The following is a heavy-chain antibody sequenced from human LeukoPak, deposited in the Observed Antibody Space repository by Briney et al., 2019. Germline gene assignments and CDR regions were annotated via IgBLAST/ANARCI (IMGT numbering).Heavy chain of an antibody. CDR3: AKKKRELRGFDY. V-gene: IGHV3-23*01. J-gene: IGHJ4*02. Sequence: GGSLRLSCAASGFPFNEYYMSWVRQAPGKGLEWVSVIGGSGGSTYYADSVKGRFTISRDNSKNTLYLQMSSLRAEDTAVYYCAKKKRELRGFDYWGQGTLVTVSS. CDR2: IGGSGGST. CDR1: GFPFNEYY. D-gene: IGHD1-7*01.